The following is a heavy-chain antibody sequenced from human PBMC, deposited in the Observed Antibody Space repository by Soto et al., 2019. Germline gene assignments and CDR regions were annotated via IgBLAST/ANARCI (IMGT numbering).Heavy chain of an antibody. J-gene: IGHJ5*02. CDR1: GGSFSGYY. CDR3: ARGQPPYYDFWSGYQYNWFDP. V-gene: IGHV4-34*01. D-gene: IGHD3-3*01. Sequence: LSLTCAVYGGSFSGYYWSWIRQPPVKGLEWIGEINHSGSTNYNPSLKSRVTISVDTSKNQFSLKLSSVTAADTAVYYCARGQPPYYDFWSGYQYNWFDPWGQGTLVTVS. CDR2: INHSGST.